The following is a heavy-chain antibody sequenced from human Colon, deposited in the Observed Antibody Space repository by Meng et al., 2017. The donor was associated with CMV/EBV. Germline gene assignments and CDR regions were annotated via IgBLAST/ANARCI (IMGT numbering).Heavy chain of an antibody. V-gene: IGHV4-31*03. Sequence: LTCNVSGDSLTGGGYYWTWIRQHPEKGLEWIGYIYSGGTTYYNPSLTSRATISMDTSKGHFSLRLRSVTASDTAVYYCAGRGRGSFAFWGQGILVTVSS. CDR2: IYSGGTT. CDR3: AGRGRGSFAF. CDR1: GDSLTGGGYY. J-gene: IGHJ4*02. D-gene: IGHD3-10*01.